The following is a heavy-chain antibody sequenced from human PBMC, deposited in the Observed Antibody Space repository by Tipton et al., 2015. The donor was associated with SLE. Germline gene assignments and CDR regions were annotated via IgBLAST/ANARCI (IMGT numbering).Heavy chain of an antibody. V-gene: IGHV4-59*13. CDR3: ARQSMAARPDFDF. Sequence: TLSLTCTVSGGSISDYYWSWIRQPPGKGLEWIGRIYHSDSIYHNPSLKSRVTISVDTSKNQFSLILNSVTAADTAVYYCARQSMAARPDFDFWGQGTLVTVSS. CDR1: GGSISDYY. J-gene: IGHJ4*02. D-gene: IGHD6-6*01. CDR2: IYHSDSI.